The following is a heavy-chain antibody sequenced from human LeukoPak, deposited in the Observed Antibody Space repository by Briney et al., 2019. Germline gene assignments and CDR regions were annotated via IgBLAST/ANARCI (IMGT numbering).Heavy chain of an antibody. V-gene: IGHV4-34*01. CDR1: GGSFSGYY. CDR2: INHSGST. Sequence: PSETLSLTCAVYGGSFSGYYWSWIRQPPGKGLEWIGEINHSGSTNYNPSLKSRVTMSVDTSKNQFSLKLSSVTAADTAVYYCARVTWNSSGHLDAFDIWGQGTMVTVSS. D-gene: IGHD3-22*01. J-gene: IGHJ3*02. CDR3: ARVTWNSSGHLDAFDI.